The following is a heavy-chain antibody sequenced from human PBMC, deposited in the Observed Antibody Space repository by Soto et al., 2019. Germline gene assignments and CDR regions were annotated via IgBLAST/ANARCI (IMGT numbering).Heavy chain of an antibody. CDR3: ARDQGSHPGD. V-gene: IGHV4-4*02. CDR2: IHHSGSA. D-gene: IGHD6-13*01. Sequence: QVQLQESGPGLVRPSGTLSLTCAVSGGSISSDNWWSWVRQPPGKGLQWIGEIHHSGSANYNPSLKRRVTLSVVPSKNLFSLTLTSVTAADTAFYYCARDQGSHPGDWGQGTLVSVSS. J-gene: IGHJ4*02. CDR1: GGSISSDNW.